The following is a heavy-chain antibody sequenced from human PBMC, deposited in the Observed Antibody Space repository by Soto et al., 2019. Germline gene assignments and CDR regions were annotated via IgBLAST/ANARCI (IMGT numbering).Heavy chain of an antibody. J-gene: IGHJ6*02. D-gene: IGHD6-19*01. CDR3: AHGAVASYYDSGLDV. CDR1: GISLTTSGVG. V-gene: IGHV2-5*01. CDR2: IYWNDDK. Sequence: QITLKESGPTLVKPTQTLTLTCTFSGISLTTSGVGVGWIRQPPGKALEWLALIYWNDDKHYSPSLRSRLTITRDTSKNHVVLTMTNMDPADTATYYCAHGAVASYYDSGLDVWGQGTTVTVSS.